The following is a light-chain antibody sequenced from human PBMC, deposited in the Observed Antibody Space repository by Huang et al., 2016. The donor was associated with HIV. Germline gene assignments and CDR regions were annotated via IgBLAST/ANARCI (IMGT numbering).Light chain of an antibody. CDR1: QSVSNN. CDR3: QQYNNWPPMYT. CDR2: GAS. Sequence: IVMTQSPATLSVSPGESATLSCRASQSVSNNLAWYQQKPGQAPRLLSYGASTRATGTPARVSGSGSGTDFTLTISSLQSEDFAVYSCQQYNNWPPMYTFAQGTKLEIK. V-gene: IGKV3-15*01. J-gene: IGKJ2*01.